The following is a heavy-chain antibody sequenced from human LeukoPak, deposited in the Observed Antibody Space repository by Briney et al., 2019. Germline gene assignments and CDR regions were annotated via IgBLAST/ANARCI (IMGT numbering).Heavy chain of an antibody. CDR1: GFTFSSYW. CDR2: IKEDGSQK. CDR3: VRYRREGLYYFDY. J-gene: IGHJ4*02. Sequence: GGSLRLSCAASGFTFSSYWMGWVRQAPGKGLEWVANIKEDGSQKYYVDSVRGRFTISRDNADNSLYLQMNSLTAEDTAVYYCVRYRREGLYYFDYWGQGTLVTVSS. V-gene: IGHV3-7*01.